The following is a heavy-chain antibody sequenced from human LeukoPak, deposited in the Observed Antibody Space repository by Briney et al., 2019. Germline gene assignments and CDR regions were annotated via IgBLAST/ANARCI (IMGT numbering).Heavy chain of an antibody. J-gene: IGHJ4*02. CDR3: ASGRGYSYGYISTTDY. Sequence: SETQSLTCTVSGYSISSGYYWGWIRQPPGKGLEWIGSIYYSGSTYYNPSLKSRVTISVDTSKNQFSLKLSSVTAADTAVYYCASGRGYSYGYISTTDYWGQGTLVTVSS. V-gene: IGHV4-38-2*02. CDR2: IYYSGST. CDR1: GYSISSGYY. D-gene: IGHD5-18*01.